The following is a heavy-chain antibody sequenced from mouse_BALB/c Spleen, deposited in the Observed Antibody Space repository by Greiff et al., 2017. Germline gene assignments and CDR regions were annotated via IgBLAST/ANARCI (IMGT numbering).Heavy chain of an antibody. Sequence: DVQLQESGPGLVKPSQSLSLTCSVTGYSITSGYYWNWIRQFPGNKLEWMGYISYDGSNNYNTSLKNRISITRDTSKNQFFLKLNSVTTEDTATYYCARVGYYDYDEFAYWGQGTLVTVSA. J-gene: IGHJ3*01. D-gene: IGHD2-4*01. CDR1: GYSITSGYY. V-gene: IGHV3-6*02. CDR2: ISYDGSN. CDR3: ARVGYYDYDEFAY.